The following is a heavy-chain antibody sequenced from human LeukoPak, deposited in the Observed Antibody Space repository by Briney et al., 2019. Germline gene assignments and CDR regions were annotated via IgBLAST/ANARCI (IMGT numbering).Heavy chain of an antibody. V-gene: IGHV4-59*01. CDR2: IYYSGST. CDR1: GGSISSYY. CDR3: ARAPRSNYLDY. J-gene: IGHJ4*02. Sequence: SETLSLTCTVSGGSISSYYWSWIRQPPGKGLEWIGYIYYSGSTNYNSSLKSRVTISVDTSKNQFSLKLSSVTAADTAVYYCARAPRSNYLDYWGQGTLVTVSS.